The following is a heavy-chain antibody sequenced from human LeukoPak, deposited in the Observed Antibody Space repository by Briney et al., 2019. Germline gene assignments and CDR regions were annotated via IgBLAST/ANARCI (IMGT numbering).Heavy chain of an antibody. CDR3: AKGSQYNILTGFIVGAMDDFDH. V-gene: IGHV3-9*01. D-gene: IGHD3-9*01. Sequence: GRSLRLSCAASGFTFDDYAMHWVRQAPGKGLEWVSGISWNSGSIGYADSVKGRFTISRDNAKNTLYLQMNSLRAEDTAVYYCAKGSQYNILTGFIVGAMDDFDHWGQGTLVTVSS. J-gene: IGHJ4*02. CDR2: ISWNSGSI. CDR1: GFTFDDYA.